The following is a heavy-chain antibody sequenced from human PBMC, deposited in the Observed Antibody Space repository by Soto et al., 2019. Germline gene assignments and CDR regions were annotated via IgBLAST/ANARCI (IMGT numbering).Heavy chain of an antibody. Sequence: SQTLSLTCTVSGGSISSGDYSWSWIRQPPGKGLEWIGYIYYSGITYYNPSLKSRVTISVDTSKNQFSLKLSSVTAADTAVYYCARVFSVYSYGYPFDYWGQGTRVTVSS. V-gene: IGHV4-30-4*01. CDR2: IYYSGIT. CDR3: ARVFSVYSYGYPFDY. D-gene: IGHD5-18*01. J-gene: IGHJ4*02. CDR1: GGSISSGDYS.